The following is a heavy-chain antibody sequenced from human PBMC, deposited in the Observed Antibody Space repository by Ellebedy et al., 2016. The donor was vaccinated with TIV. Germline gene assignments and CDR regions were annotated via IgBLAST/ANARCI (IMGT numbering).Heavy chain of an antibody. J-gene: IGHJ4*02. CDR3: ARDHHGLSH. CDR1: GFTFSSYA. D-gene: IGHD4-17*01. CDR2: ISSSGNTI. Sequence: GESLKISCAASGFTFSSYAMSWILQAPGKGLEWVSYISSSGNTIYYVDSVKGRFTISRDNAKNSLYLQLNSLRAEDTAVYYCARDHHGLSHWGQGTLVTVSS. V-gene: IGHV3-11*01.